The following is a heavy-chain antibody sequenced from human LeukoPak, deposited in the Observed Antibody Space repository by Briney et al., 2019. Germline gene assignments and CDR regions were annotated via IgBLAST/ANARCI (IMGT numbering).Heavy chain of an antibody. J-gene: IGHJ4*02. D-gene: IGHD3-10*01. CDR3: ARHSGGYGSGSYFPL. V-gene: IGHV5-10-1*01. CDR1: GYSFTSYW. CDR2: IDPSDSYT. Sequence: GESLKISCKGSGYSFTSYWISWVRQVPGKGLEWMGRIDPSDSYTNYSPSFQGHVTMSADKSISTAYLQWSSLKASDTAMYYCARHSGGYGSGSYFPLWGQGTLVTVSS.